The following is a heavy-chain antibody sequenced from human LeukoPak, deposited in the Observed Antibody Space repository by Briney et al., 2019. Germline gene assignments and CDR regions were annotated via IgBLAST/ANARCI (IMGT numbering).Heavy chain of an antibody. CDR2: INHSGST. J-gene: IGHJ6*02. D-gene: IGHD2-2*01. V-gene: IGHV4-34*08. CDR1: GFTFSDYY. Sequence: KSGGSLRLSCAASGFTFSDYYMSWIRQPPEKGLEWIGEINHSGSTNYNPSLKSRVTISVDTSKNQFSLKLSSVTAADTAVYYCATLPGVPAANQAYYGMDVWGQGTTVTVSS. CDR3: ATLPGVPAANQAYYGMDV.